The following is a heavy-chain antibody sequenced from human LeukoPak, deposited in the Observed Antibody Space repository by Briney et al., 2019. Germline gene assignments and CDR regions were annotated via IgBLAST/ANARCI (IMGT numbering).Heavy chain of an antibody. V-gene: IGHV4-4*02. D-gene: IGHD3-9*01. CDR2: IYHSGST. CDR3: ARAPRVLRYFDWLLYSGGFDY. J-gene: IGHJ4*02. CDR1: GGSISSSNW. Sequence: SGTLSLTCAVSGGSISSSNWGSWVRQPPGKGLEWIGEIYHSGSTNYNPSLKSRVTISVDKSKNQFSLKLSSVTAADTAVYYCARAPRVLRYFDWLLYSGGFDYWGQGTLVTVSS.